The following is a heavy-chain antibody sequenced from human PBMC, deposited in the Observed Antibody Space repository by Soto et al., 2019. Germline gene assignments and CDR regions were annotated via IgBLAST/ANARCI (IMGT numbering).Heavy chain of an antibody. V-gene: IGHV3-11*01. CDR3: ARTVITIFGVVINTDAFDI. CDR1: GFTFSDYY. Sequence: PGGSLRLSCAASGFTFSDYYMSWIRQAPGKGLEWVSYISSSGSTIYYADSVKGRFTISRDNAKNSLYLQMNSLRAEDTAVYYCARTVITIFGVVINTDAFDIWGQGTMVTVSS. D-gene: IGHD3-3*01. J-gene: IGHJ3*02. CDR2: ISSSGSTI.